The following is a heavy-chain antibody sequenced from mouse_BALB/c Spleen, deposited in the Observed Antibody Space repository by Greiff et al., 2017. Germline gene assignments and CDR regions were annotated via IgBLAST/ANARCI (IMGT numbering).Heavy chain of an antibody. V-gene: IGHV14-3*02. CDR1: GFNIKDTY. CDR2: IDPANGNT. Sequence: EVQLQQSGAELVKPGASVKLSCTASGFNIKDTYMHWVKQRPEQGLEWIGRIDPANGNTKYDPKFQGKATITADTSSNTAYLQLSSLTSEDTAVYYRAQGGDWDYAMDYWGQGTSVTVSS. D-gene: IGHD2-13*01. J-gene: IGHJ4*01. CDR3: AQGGDWDYAMDY.